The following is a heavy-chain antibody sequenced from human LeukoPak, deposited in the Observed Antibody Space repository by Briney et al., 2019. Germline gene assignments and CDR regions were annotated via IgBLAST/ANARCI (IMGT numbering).Heavy chain of an antibody. CDR3: ARDRGTWNDDGFDY. J-gene: IGHJ4*02. CDR2: IYISGST. D-gene: IGHD1-1*01. CDR1: GGSISSTSYY. V-gene: IGHV4-61*02. Sequence: PSETLSLTCTVSGGSISSTSYYWSWIRQPAGKGLEWIGRIYISGSTNYNPSLKSRVTMSVDTSKNQFSLKLSSVTAADTAVYYCARDRGTWNDDGFDYWGQGTLVTVSS.